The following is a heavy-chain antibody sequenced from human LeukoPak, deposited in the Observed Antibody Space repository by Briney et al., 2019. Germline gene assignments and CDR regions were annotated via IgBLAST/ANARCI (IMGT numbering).Heavy chain of an antibody. CDR1: GFTFSSYD. V-gene: IGHV3-30*02. Sequence: GGSLRLSCAASGFTFSSYDMHWVRQAPGKGLEWVAFIRYDGSNKYYADSVKGRFTISRDNSKNTLYLQMNSLRAEDTAVYYCAKDEGYGSGSYYTRYFDYWGQGTLVTVSS. CDR3: AKDEGYGSGSYYTRYFDY. D-gene: IGHD3-10*01. CDR2: IRYDGSNK. J-gene: IGHJ4*02.